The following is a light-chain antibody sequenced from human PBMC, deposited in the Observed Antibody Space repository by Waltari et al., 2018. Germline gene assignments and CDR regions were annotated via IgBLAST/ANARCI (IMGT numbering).Light chain of an antibody. V-gene: IGLV1-47*01. Sequence: SVLTQPPSVSGTPGQRVTISCSGSTSNVGTNSVFWYQLLPGAAPRLLIYKNHQRPSGVPARFSGSKSGTSASLAISGLRSEDEGDYYCAVWEGSLKVFGAGTKVTVL. CDR2: KNH. CDR1: TSNVGTNS. CDR3: AVWEGSLKV. J-gene: IGLJ1*01.